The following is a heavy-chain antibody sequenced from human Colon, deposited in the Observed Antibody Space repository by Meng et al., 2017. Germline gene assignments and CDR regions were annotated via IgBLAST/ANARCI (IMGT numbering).Heavy chain of an antibody. V-gene: IGHV3-66*02. CDR3: ARELMLTFDP. Sequence: GQLVESGGGVVQPGRSLRPSRATSGFTVSSNYMSWVRQAPGKGLEWVSVIYSGGSTYYADSVKGRFTISRDNSKNTLYLQMNSLRAEDTAVYYCARELMLTFDPWGQGTLVTVSS. CDR1: GFTVSSNY. D-gene: IGHD3-16*01. CDR2: IYSGGST. J-gene: IGHJ5*02.